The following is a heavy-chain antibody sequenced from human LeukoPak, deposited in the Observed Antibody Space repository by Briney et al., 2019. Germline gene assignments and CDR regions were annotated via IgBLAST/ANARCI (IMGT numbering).Heavy chain of an antibody. CDR2: INHNSGGT. Sequence: ASVKVSCKASGYTFTGYYTHWVRQAPGQGLEWMGWINHNSGGTNYAQELQGRVIMTRDTFISTVYMELSGLKSDDTAVYYCARAGRGYCSSGNCFGNWFDPWGQGTLVTVSS. CDR3: ARAGRGYCSSGNCFGNWFDP. CDR1: GYTFTGYY. J-gene: IGHJ5*02. D-gene: IGHD2-15*01. V-gene: IGHV1-2*02.